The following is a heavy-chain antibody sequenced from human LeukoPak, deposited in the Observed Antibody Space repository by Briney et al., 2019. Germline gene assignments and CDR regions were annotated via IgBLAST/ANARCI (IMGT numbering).Heavy chain of an antibody. Sequence: GGSLRLSCTASGFTFSSLAMTWVRQAPGKGLEWVSTIRSNGDTTYNADSVKGRFTISRDNSKNTLYSELNSLRVEDTATFYCAKGQELDDGVFDSWGQGTMVTVSS. J-gene: IGHJ4*02. CDR3: AKGQELDDGVFDS. V-gene: IGHV3-23*01. CDR1: GFTFSSLA. D-gene: IGHD1-1*01. CDR2: IRSNGDTT.